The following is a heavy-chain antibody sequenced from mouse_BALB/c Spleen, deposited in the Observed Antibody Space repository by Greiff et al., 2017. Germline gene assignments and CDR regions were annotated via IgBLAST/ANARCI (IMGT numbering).Heavy chain of an antibody. J-gene: IGHJ4*01. V-gene: IGHV14-3*02. D-gene: IGHD1-1*01. CDR2: IDPANGNT. Sequence: VQLKQSGAELVKPGASVKLSCTASGFNIKDTYMHWVKQRPEQGLEWIGRIDPANGNTKYDPKFQGKATITADTSSNTAYLQLSSLTSEDTAVYYCARSGYYYGSSYYYAMDYWGQGTSVTVSS. CDR1: GFNIKDTY. CDR3: ARSGYYYGSSYYYAMDY.